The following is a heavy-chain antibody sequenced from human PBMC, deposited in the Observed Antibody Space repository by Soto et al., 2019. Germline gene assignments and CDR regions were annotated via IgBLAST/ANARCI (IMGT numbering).Heavy chain of an antibody. CDR2: INSDGSST. CDR1: GFTFSSYW. Sequence: LRLSCAASGFTFSSYWMHWVRQAPGKGLVWVSRINSDGSSTTYADSVKGRFAISRDNAKNTLYLQMNSLRAEDTAVYYCARVETCSSTSCYSVFDYWGQGTLVTVSS. V-gene: IGHV3-74*03. J-gene: IGHJ4*02. CDR3: ARVETCSSTSCYSVFDY. D-gene: IGHD2-2*01.